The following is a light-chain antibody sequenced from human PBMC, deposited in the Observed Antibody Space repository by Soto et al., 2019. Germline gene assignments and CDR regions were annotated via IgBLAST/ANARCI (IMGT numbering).Light chain of an antibody. V-gene: IGKV3-20*01. CDR2: GVS. Sequence: EIVLTQSPGTLSLSPGERATLSCRASQSISSGHLAWYQQKPGQAPRLLICGVSSRATGIPDRFSGSGSGTDFTLTISRLEPEDFAVYSCQHYDRPPTFGQGTRLDIK. CDR3: QHYDRPPT. J-gene: IGKJ5*01. CDR1: QSISSGH.